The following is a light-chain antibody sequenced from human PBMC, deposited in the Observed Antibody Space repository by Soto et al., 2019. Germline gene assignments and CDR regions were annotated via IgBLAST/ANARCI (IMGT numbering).Light chain of an antibody. CDR3: PHPAYWLEP. CDR2: DAS. J-gene: IGKJ3*01. CDR1: QSVSSY. Sequence: ENILSLSLATLSLTTGERATLSCRASQSVSSYLAWYQQKPGQAPRLLIYDASNRATGIPARFSGSGSGTDFTLTISSFEPEDFAVYYCPHPAYWLEPFGHGTKVAI. V-gene: IGKV3-11*01.